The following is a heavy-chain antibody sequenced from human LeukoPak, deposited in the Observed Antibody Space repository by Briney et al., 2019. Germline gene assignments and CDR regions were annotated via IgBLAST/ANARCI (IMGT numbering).Heavy chain of an antibody. V-gene: IGHV4-59*01. CDR1: GGSISSYY. D-gene: IGHD6-6*01. CDR2: IYYSGSI. CDR3: ARVASSSPYYFDY. J-gene: IGHJ4*02. Sequence: SETLSLTCTVSGGSISSYYWSWIRQPPGKGLEWIGYIYYSGSINYNPSLKSRVTISVDTSKNQFSLKLSSVTAADTAVYYCARVASSSPYYFDYWGQGTLVTVSS.